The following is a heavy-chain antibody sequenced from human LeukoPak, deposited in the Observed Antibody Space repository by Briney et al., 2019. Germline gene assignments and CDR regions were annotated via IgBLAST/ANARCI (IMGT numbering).Heavy chain of an antibody. CDR3: ARDRAYYYYMDV. Sequence: ASVTVSCKASGYTFTGYYMHWVRQAPGQGLEWMGWINPNSGGTNYAQKFQGRVTMTRDTSISTAYMELSRLRSDDTAVYYCARDRAYYYYMDVWGKGTTVTISS. D-gene: IGHD5-24*01. CDR1: GYTFTGYY. CDR2: INPNSGGT. J-gene: IGHJ6*03. V-gene: IGHV1-2*02.